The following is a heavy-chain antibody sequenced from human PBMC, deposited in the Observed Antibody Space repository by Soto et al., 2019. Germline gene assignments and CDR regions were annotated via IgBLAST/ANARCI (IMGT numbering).Heavy chain of an antibody. V-gene: IGHV4-31*03. CDR2: IYYSGST. J-gene: IGHJ4*02. Sequence: SETLSLTCTVSGGSISSGGYYWGWIRQHPGKGLEWIGYIYYSGSTYYNPSLKSRVTLSVDTSKNQFSLNLSSVTAAVTAVYYCAREARGHDSSGYLGYWGQGTLVTVSS. D-gene: IGHD3-22*01. CDR1: GGSISSGGYY. CDR3: AREARGHDSSGYLGY.